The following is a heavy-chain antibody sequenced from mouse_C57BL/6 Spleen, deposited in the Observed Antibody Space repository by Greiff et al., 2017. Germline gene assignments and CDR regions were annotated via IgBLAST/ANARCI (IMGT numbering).Heavy chain of an antibody. CDR1: GYTFTSYW. V-gene: IGHV1-69*01. CDR3: ANRGSSYWYFDV. D-gene: IGHD1-1*01. Sequence: QVQLQQPGAELVMPGASVKLSCKASGYTFTSYWMHWVKQRPGQGLEWIGEIDPSDSYTNYNQKFKGKSTLTVDKSSSTAYMQLSSLTSEDYAVYYCANRGSSYWYFDVWGTGTTVTVSS. J-gene: IGHJ1*03. CDR2: IDPSDSYT.